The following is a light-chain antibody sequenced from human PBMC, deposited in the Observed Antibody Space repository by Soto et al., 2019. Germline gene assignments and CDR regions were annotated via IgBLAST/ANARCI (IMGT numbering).Light chain of an antibody. CDR3: QQRTDWPLT. V-gene: IGKV3-11*01. CDR2: DAS. Sequence: ETVLTQSPATLSLSPGQRATFSCRASQSVGSYLAWYQQKPGQAPRLLIYDASNRATGIPARFSGSGSGTDFTLTITSLEPEDFAVYFCQQRTDWPLTFGGGTKLKI. CDR1: QSVGSY. J-gene: IGKJ4*01.